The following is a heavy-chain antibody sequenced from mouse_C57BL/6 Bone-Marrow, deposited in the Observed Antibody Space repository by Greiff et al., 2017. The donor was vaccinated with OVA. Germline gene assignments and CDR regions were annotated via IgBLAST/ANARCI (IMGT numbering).Heavy chain of an antibody. CDR2: IYPRDGST. D-gene: IGHD2-4*01. CDR1: GYTFTSYD. CDR3: ARYDYDDGRYDCDY. Sequence: QVQLQQSGPELVKPGASVKLSCKASGYTFTSYDINWVKQRPGQGLEWIGWIYPRDGSTKYNEKFKGKATLTVDTSSSPAYLALHSLTSEDSAVYVCARYDYDDGRYDCDYWGQGTTLTGSS. V-gene: IGHV1-85*01. J-gene: IGHJ2*01.